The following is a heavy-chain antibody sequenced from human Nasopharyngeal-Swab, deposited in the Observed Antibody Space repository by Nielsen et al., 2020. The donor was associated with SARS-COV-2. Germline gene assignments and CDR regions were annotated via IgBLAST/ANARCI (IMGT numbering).Heavy chain of an antibody. J-gene: IGHJ6*02. CDR2: INHSGST. Sequence: WIRQPPGKGLEWIGEINHSGSTNYNPSLKRRVTISVATSKYQFSLKLSSVTAADTAVYYCARDYYGMDVWGQGTTVTVSS. V-gene: IGHV4-34*01. CDR3: ARDYYGMDV.